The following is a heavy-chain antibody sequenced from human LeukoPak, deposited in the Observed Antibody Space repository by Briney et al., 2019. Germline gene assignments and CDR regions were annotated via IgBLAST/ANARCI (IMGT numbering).Heavy chain of an antibody. D-gene: IGHD3-10*01. CDR2: ISGSGGST. J-gene: IGHJ3*02. V-gene: IGHV3-23*01. Sequence: GGTLRLSCTASGFTFSSYGMSWVRQAPGKGLEWVSAISGSGGSTYYADSVKGRFTISRDNSKNTLYLQMNSLRAEDTAVYYCATAGSYKAFDIWGQGTMVTVSS. CDR3: ATAGSYKAFDI. CDR1: GFTFSSYG.